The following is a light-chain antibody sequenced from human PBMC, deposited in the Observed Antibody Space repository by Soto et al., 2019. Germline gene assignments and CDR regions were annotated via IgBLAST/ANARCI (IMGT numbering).Light chain of an antibody. J-gene: IGKJ4*01. CDR2: AAS. CDR1: QSISSY. V-gene: IGKV1-39*01. Sequence: IHMHQPPSSLSASVGDRGTITCRASQSISSYLNWYQQKPGKAPKLLIYAASSLQSGVPSRFSGSGSGTDFTLTISSLQPEDFATYYCQQSYSTTPLTFGGGTKVDIK. CDR3: QQSYSTTPLT.